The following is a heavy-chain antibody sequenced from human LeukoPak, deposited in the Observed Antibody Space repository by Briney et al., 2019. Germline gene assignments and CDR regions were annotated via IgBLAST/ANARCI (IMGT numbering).Heavy chain of an antibody. CDR2: IYYSGST. Sequence: SQTLSLTCTVSGGSISSGDYYWSWIRQPPGKGLEWIGYIYYSGSTYYNPSLKSRVTISVDTSKNQFSLKLNSVTAADTAVYYCAGVNRYYYYYGMDVWGQGPRSPSP. D-gene: IGHD1-14*01. CDR3: AGVNRYYYYYGMDV. V-gene: IGHV4-30-4*01. J-gene: IGHJ6*02. CDR1: GGSISSGDYY.